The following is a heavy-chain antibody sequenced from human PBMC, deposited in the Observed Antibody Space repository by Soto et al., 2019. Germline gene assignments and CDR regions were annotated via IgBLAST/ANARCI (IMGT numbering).Heavy chain of an antibody. Sequence: LSLTCSVSGGSVTNGRSSWNWIRQSPGKGLEWIAYIYHSGSTYYNPSLRSRVTISVDRSENQFSLKLRSVTAADTAVYYCARGEGVYGYSYGWPDAFDIWGQGT. J-gene: IGHJ3*02. CDR1: GGSVTNGRSS. CDR3: ARGEGVYGYSYGWPDAFDI. D-gene: IGHD5-18*01. V-gene: IGHV4-30-2*06. CDR2: IYHSGST.